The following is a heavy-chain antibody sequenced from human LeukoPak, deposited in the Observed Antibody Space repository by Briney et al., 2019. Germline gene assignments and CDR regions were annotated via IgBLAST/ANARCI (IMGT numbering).Heavy chain of an antibody. CDR1: GFIFRSRW. CDR2: IKEDGSEK. V-gene: IGHV3-7*04. D-gene: IGHD2-2*02. J-gene: IGHJ2*01. Sequence: GGSLRLSCVASGFIFRSRWMKWVRQAPGKGLEWVADIKEDGSEKYYEDSVKGRFIISRDNAENSLSLQMSSLRVEDTAVYYCVRAAPDTRYRHFDFWGRGTLVSVSS. CDR3: VRAAPDTRYRHFDF.